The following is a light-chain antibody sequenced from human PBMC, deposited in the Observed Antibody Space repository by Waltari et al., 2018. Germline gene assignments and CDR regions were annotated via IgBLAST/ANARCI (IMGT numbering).Light chain of an antibody. J-gene: IGKJ2*01. CDR1: QNISSN. Sequence: DIQMTQSPSSLSASVGDRVTIPCRASQNISSNLNWYQKKPGKAPKLLIYAASTLQSGVSSRFSGSGSGTDFALTISSLQPEDFATFYCQESYSTSFTFGQGTNLEIK. V-gene: IGKV1-39*01. CDR2: AAS. CDR3: QESYSTSFT.